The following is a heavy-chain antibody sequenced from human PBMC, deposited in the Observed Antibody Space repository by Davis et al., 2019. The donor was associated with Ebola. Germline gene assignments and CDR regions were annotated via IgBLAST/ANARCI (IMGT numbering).Heavy chain of an antibody. V-gene: IGHV3-48*02. CDR1: GFTFSSYS. D-gene: IGHD5-24*01. CDR3: ARGVSRDGYNYRWYFDY. Sequence: GGSLRLSCAASGFTFSSYSMNWVRQAPGKGLEWVSYISSSSSTIYYADSVKGRFTISRDNAKNSLYLQMNSLRDEDTAVYYCARGVSRDGYNYRWYFDYWGQGTLVTVSS. CDR2: ISSSSSTI. J-gene: IGHJ4*02.